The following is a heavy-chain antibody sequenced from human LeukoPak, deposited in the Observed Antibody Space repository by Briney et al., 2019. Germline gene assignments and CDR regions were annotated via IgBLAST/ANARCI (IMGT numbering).Heavy chain of an antibody. CDR3: ARGGGLHWDY. CDR2: ISSSSVYI. V-gene: IGHV3-21*01. D-gene: IGHD5-24*01. J-gene: IGHJ4*02. Sequence: GGSLRLSCAASGFTFSNNSMNWVRQAPGKGLEWVSSISSSSVYIYYVDSVKGRFTISRDNDKNALFLQMNSLRVEDTAVYYGARGGGLHWDYWGQGTLVTVSS. CDR1: GFTFSNNS.